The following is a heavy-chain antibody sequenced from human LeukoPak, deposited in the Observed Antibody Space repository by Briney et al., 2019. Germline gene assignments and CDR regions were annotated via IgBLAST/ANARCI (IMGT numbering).Heavy chain of an antibody. CDR2: INPSGGST. Sequence: ASVKVSCKASGYTFTSYYMHWVRQAPGQGLEWVGIINPSGGSTSYAQKFQGRVTMTRDTSTSTAYMELRSLRSDDTAVYYCARVTMVNGKYDYWGQGTLVTVSS. CDR1: GYTFTSYY. CDR3: ARVTMVNGKYDY. J-gene: IGHJ4*02. D-gene: IGHD3-10*01. V-gene: IGHV1-46*01.